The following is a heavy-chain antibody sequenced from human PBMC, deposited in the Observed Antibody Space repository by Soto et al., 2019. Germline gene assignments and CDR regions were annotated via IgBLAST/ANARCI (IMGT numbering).Heavy chain of an antibody. J-gene: IGHJ4*02. D-gene: IGHD3-3*02. CDR1: GGSFSDYY. Sequence: SETLSLTCAVYGGSFSDYYWSWIRQPPGKGLEWIGEINHSGSTNYNPSLKSRVTMSVDTSKNQFSLQLTSVTAADTAVYYCARDLEGQLGDYWGRGTLVTVS. V-gene: IGHV4-34*01. CDR3: ARDLEGQLGDY. CDR2: INHSGST.